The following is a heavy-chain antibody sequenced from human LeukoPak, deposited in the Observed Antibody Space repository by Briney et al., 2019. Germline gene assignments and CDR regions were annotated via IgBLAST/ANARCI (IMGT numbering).Heavy chain of an antibody. V-gene: IGHV1-24*01. CDR2: SDPEDGET. CDR1: GYTLTELS. Sequence: ASVKVSCKVSGYTLTELSMHWVRQAPGKGLEWMGGSDPEDGETIYAQKFQGRVTMTEDTSTDTAYMELSSLRSEDTAVYYCATLNVLRYFDTTDYWGQGTLVTVSS. CDR3: ATLNVLRYFDTTDY. D-gene: IGHD3-9*01. J-gene: IGHJ4*02.